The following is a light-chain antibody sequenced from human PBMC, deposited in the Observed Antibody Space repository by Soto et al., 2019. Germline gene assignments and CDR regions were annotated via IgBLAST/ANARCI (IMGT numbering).Light chain of an antibody. V-gene: IGKV3-20*01. J-gene: IGKJ4*01. CDR1: QTVRNNY. CDR3: QQFSSYPLT. Sequence: EFVLTQPPGTLSLSPGERATLSCRASQTVRNNYLAWYQQKPGQAPKLLIYDASSRATGIPDRFSGGGSGTDFILTISRLEPEDFAVYYCQQFSSYPLTFGGGTKVDIK. CDR2: DAS.